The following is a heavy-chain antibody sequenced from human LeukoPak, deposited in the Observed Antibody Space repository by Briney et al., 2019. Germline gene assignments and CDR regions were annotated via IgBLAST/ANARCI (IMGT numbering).Heavy chain of an antibody. V-gene: IGHV3-7*01. CDR2: IKQDKSQI. CDR3: ARLRDDVTKFDS. J-gene: IGHJ4*02. Sequence: GGSLRLSCAVSGFTFNSYWMSWVRQAPGKGLEWVASIKQDKSQIHYVESVKGRFTISRDNAKSSLFLQMNNLRVEDTAVYYCARLRDDVTKFDSWGQGTLVTVSS. CDR1: GFTFNSYW. D-gene: IGHD2-8*01.